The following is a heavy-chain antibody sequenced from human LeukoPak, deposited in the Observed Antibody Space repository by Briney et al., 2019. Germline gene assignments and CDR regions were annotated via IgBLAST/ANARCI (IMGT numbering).Heavy chain of an antibody. CDR3: AKEDCSSTSCYVIAFDI. V-gene: IGHV3-23*01. CDR2: ISGSGGST. Sequence: GGSLRLSCAASGFTFSSYAMSWVRQAPGKGLEWVSAISGSGGSTYYADSVKGRFTISRDNSKNTLYLQMNSLRAEDTVVYYCAKEDCSSTSCYVIAFDIWGQGTMVTVSS. D-gene: IGHD2-2*01. CDR1: GFTFSSYA. J-gene: IGHJ3*02.